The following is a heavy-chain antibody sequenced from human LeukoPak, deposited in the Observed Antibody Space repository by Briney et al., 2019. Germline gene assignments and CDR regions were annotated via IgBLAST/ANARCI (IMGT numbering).Heavy chain of an antibody. CDR1: GYTFISYG. V-gene: IGHV1-18*01. D-gene: IGHD5-18*01. CDR3: ARVGIQLWLLDY. J-gene: IGHJ4*02. CDR2: ISAHNGNT. Sequence: ASVKVSCKASGYTFISYGVSWVRQAPRQGLERMGWISAHNGNTDSAQKLQGRVTMTPETSTGTAYMELRSLRSDDTAVYYCARVGIQLWLLDYWGQGTLVTVS.